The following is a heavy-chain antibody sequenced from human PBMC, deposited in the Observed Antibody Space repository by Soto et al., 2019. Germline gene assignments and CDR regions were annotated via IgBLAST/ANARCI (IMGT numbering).Heavy chain of an antibody. Sequence: GGSLRLSCAASGFTLSSYSMNWVRQAPGKGLEWVSSSSSSSSYIYYADSVKGRFTISRDNAKNSLYLQMNSLGADDTAVYFCARACPTGSNCYILDFWGHGTLVTAPQ. CDR1: GFTLSSYS. CDR2: SSSSSSYI. V-gene: IGHV3-21*01. J-gene: IGHJ4*01. CDR3: ARACPTGSNCYILDF. D-gene: IGHD2-15*01.